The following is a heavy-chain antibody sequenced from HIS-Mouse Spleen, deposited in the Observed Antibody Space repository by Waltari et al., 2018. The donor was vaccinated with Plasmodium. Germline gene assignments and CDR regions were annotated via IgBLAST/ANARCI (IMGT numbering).Heavy chain of an antibody. Sequence: QLQLQESGPGLVKPSETLSLTCTVSGCSISSSSYYWGWIRQPPGKGLEWIGGIYYSGSTYYNPSLKSRVTISVDTSKNQFSLKLSSVTAADTAVYYCARVAIWTITIFGVVDYWGQGTLVTVSS. J-gene: IGHJ4*02. D-gene: IGHD3-3*01. CDR2: IYYSGST. CDR3: ARVAIWTITIFGVVDY. CDR1: GCSISSSSYY. V-gene: IGHV4-39*07.